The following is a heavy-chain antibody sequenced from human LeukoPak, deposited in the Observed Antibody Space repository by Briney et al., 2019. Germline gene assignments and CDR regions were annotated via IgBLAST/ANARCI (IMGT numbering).Heavy chain of an antibody. V-gene: IGHV1-18*01. CDR1: GYTFSIYG. CDR3: ARDGKARYDFRENDC. CDR2: ISAYTGNS. Sequence: ASAKVSCKASGYTFSIYGITWVRQAPGQGLEWMGWISAYTGNSNYAQKFQDRVTMTTDTSTSTAYMELRSLRSDDTAVYYCARDGKARYDFRENDCWGQGTLVTVSS. D-gene: IGHD3-3*01. J-gene: IGHJ4*02.